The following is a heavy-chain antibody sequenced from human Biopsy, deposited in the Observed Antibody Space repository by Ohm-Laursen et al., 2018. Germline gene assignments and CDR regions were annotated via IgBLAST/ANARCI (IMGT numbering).Heavy chain of an antibody. CDR3: ALAAAQTVTHFDY. J-gene: IGHJ4*02. V-gene: IGHV3-23*01. CDR1: GFTFSSYA. CDR2: ISGNSDII. Sequence: SLRLSCTASGFTFSSYAMTWFRQAPGKGLEWVSTISGNSDIIYDTDSVKGRFTISRDNSKNMLYLQMNGLRADDTAVYYCALAAAQTVTHFDYWGQGTLVTVSS. D-gene: IGHD4-17*01.